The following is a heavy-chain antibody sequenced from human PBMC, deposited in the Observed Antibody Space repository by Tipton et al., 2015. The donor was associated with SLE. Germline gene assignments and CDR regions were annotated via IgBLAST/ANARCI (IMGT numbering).Heavy chain of an antibody. D-gene: IGHD3-22*01. Sequence: TLSLTCTVSGGSISSHYWSWIRQPPGKGLEWIGSIYHSGRTNYNPSLKSRVTISIDTSKNQFSLQLTSVTAADTAVYFCARYYYTYFDDWGQGTLATVSS. CDR1: GGSISSHY. J-gene: IGHJ4*02. CDR3: ARYYYTYFDD. V-gene: IGHV4-59*11. CDR2: IYHSGRT.